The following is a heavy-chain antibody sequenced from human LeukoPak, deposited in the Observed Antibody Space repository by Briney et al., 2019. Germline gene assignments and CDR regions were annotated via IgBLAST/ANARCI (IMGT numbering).Heavy chain of an antibody. V-gene: IGHV1-8*01. CDR3: ARVFAAFGYLDWLSTVGYYYYGMDL. Sequence: SVKVSCKSSGYTFTSYDINWVRQATAPGLEWMGLMNPNSGNAGYAQKFQGRVTMTRNTSISTPYMELSSLRSEDTAVYYCARVFAAFGYLDWLSTVGYYYYGMDLWGQGTTVTVSS. CDR2: MNPNSGNA. CDR1: GYTFTSYD. D-gene: IGHD3-9*01. J-gene: IGHJ6*02.